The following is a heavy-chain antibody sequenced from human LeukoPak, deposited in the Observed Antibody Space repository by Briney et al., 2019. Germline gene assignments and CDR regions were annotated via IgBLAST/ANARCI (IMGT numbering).Heavy chain of an antibody. D-gene: IGHD3-22*01. CDR2: INVGGSV. Sequence: GGSLRLSSVAAGIPFTNNYMSWGRQAPGGGLGWVSVINVGGSVSYAESVKGRFTISRDNSNSTLYLQMNSLRVEDTAVYYCARGREGSRSGYYNWFDPWGQGTLVTVSS. CDR3: ARGREGSRSGYYNWFDP. J-gene: IGHJ5*02. CDR1: GIPFTNNY. V-gene: IGHV3-53*01.